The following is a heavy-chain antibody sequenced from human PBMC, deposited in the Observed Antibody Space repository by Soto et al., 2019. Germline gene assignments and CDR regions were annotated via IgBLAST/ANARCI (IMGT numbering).Heavy chain of an antibody. CDR3: AREYSFCSGGSCYNWFDP. V-gene: IGHV3-30-3*01. CDR1: GFPFSSYA. Sequence: GGSLRLSCASSGFPFSSYAMHWVRQATGKGLEWVAVISYDGSNKYYADSVKGRFTISRDNSKNTLYLQMSSLRAEDTAVYYCAREYSFCSGGSCYNWFDPWGQGTLVTVSS. CDR2: ISYDGSNK. D-gene: IGHD2-15*01. J-gene: IGHJ5*02.